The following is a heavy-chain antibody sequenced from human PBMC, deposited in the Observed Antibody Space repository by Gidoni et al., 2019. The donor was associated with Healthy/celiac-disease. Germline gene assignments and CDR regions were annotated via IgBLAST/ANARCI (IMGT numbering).Heavy chain of an antibody. CDR2: ISYDGSNK. CDR1: GFTFSSYA. V-gene: IGHV3-30-3*01. J-gene: IGHJ4*02. Sequence: QVQLVESGGGVVQPGRSLRLSFAASGFTFSSYAMHWVRQAPGKGLEWVAVISYDGSNKYYADSVKGRFTISRDNSKNTLYLQMNSLRAEDTAVYYCARDRYSSGWYDYWGQGTLVTVSS. D-gene: IGHD6-19*01. CDR3: ARDRYSSGWYDY.